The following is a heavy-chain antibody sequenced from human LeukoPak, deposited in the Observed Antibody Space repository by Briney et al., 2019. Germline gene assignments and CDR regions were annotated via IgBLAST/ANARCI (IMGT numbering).Heavy chain of an antibody. CDR1: GGSISSYY. CDR2: IYYSGST. J-gene: IGHJ6*03. D-gene: IGHD2-2*02. V-gene: IGHV4-59*01. Sequence: PSETLSLTCTVSGGSISSYYWSWIRQPPGKGLEWIGYIYYSGSTNYNPSLKSRVTISVDTSKNQFSLKLSSVTAADTAVYYCARGRRLDTYYYYYYMDVWGKGTTVTVSS. CDR3: ARGRRLDTYYYYYYMDV.